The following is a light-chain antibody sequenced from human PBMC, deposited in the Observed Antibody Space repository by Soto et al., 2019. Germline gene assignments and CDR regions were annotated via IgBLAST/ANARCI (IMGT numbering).Light chain of an antibody. J-gene: IGLJ2*01. CDR2: RNN. Sequence: QSVLTQPPSASGTPGQRVTISCSGSSSNIGSNYVYWYQQLPGTAPKLLIYRNNQRPSGVPDRFSGSKSGTSASLAISGLRSDDEAHYYCAAWDDSLSGHVVFGGGTKVTVL. CDR3: AAWDDSLSGHVV. CDR1: SSNIGSNY. V-gene: IGLV1-47*01.